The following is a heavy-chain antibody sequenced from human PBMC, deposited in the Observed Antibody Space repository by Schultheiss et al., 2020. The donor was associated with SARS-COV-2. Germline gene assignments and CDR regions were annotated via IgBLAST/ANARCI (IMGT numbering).Heavy chain of an antibody. Sequence: GESLKISCAASGFTFSSYSMNWVRQAPGKGLEWVSYISSSSSTIYYADSVKGRFTVSRDNAKNSLSLQMSSLGDEDTALYYCARGYLYRGADLYYFDSWGQGTLVTVSS. D-gene: IGHD5-12*01. V-gene: IGHV3-48*02. J-gene: IGHJ4*02. CDR3: ARGYLYRGADLYYFDS. CDR1: GFTFSSYS. CDR2: ISSSSSTI.